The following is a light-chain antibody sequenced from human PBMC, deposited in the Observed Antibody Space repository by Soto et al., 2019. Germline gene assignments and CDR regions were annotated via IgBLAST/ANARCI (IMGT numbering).Light chain of an antibody. J-gene: IGKJ2*01. CDR3: QRYVSSPYT. Sequence: EIVLTQSPSTLSLSPGERATLSCRASQSVSSNYLAWYQQKPGQAPRLLIYGASSRATGIPDRFSGSGSGTDFTLTISRLEPEDFAVYYCQRYVSSPYTFGQGTKVDIK. CDR1: QSVSSNY. V-gene: IGKV3-20*01. CDR2: GAS.